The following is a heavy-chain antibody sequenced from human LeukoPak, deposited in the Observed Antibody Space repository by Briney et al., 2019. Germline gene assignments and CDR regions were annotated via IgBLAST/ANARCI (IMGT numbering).Heavy chain of an antibody. D-gene: IGHD2-2*01. J-gene: IGHJ4*02. V-gene: IGHV3-15*01. CDR1: GFTFRNAW. CDR2: IKSKTDGGTT. CDR3: TTGRVVPAATGDY. Sequence: GGSLRLSCAASGFTFRNAWMIWVRQAPGKGLEWVGRIKSKTDGGTTDYAAPVKGRFTISRDDSKNTLYLQMNSLKTEDTAVYYCTTGRVVPAATGDYWGQGTLVTVSS.